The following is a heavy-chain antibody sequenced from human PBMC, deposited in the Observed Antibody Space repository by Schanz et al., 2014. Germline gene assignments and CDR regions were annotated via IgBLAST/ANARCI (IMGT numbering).Heavy chain of an antibody. D-gene: IGHD1-26*01. CDR2: ISRSSSTI. CDR3: AREVGGSFGQHY. V-gene: IGHV3-48*02. J-gene: IGHJ4*02. Sequence: EVQLVESGGGLVQPGGSLRLSCAASGFTFSTYSMNWVRQAPGKGLEWVSYISRSSSTIYYADSVKGRFTISRDNAKNSLYLQMNSLRDEDTAVYYCAREVGGSFGQHYWGQGALVTVSS. CDR1: GFTFSTYS.